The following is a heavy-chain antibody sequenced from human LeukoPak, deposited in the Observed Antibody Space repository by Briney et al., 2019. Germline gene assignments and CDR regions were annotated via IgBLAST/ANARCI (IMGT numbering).Heavy chain of an antibody. CDR3: TSAASMDV. D-gene: IGHD6-13*01. V-gene: IGHV4-34*01. CDR2: INHSGST. J-gene: IGHJ6*02. CDR1: GGSFIGSY. Sequence: SETLSFTGAVYGGSFIGSYWSWIRQPPGKGLEWIGEINHSGSTNYNPSLKSRVTISVATSKNQFSLKLSSVTAADTAVYYCTSAASMDVWGQGTTVTVSS.